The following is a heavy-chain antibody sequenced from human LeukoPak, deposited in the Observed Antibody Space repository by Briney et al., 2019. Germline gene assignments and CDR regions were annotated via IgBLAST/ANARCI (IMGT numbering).Heavy chain of an antibody. CDR1: GFSFSSYN. CDR3: ARDPDMIRGVSFDH. Sequence: GGSLRLSCAASGFSFSSYNMNWLRQAPGKGLEWVAFIRYDGSNKYYADSVKGRFTISRDNSKNTLYLQMNSLRAEDTAVYYCARDPDMIRGVSFDHWGQGTLVTVSS. CDR2: IRYDGSNK. J-gene: IGHJ4*02. V-gene: IGHV3-30*02. D-gene: IGHD3-10*01.